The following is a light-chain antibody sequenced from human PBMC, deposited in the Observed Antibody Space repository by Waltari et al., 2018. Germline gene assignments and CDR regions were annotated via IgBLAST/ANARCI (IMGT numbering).Light chain of an antibody. Sequence: SGSPGQSITISCTGTSSDVGNYNLVSWYQQYPDKAPKVMIYDDNRRPSGVSDRFSGSKSGNTASLTISGVQAEDEADYYCCSYAGSYTWVFGGGTKLTVL. CDR3: CSYAGSYTWV. CDR1: SSDVGNYNL. J-gene: IGLJ3*02. V-gene: IGLV2-23*01. CDR2: DDN.